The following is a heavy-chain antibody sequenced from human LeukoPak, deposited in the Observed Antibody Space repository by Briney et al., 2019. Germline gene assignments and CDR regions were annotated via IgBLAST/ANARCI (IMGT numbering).Heavy chain of an antibody. CDR3: AGRINYYDSSGTPYYFDY. Sequence: SETLSLTCAVSGGSISSGGYSWSWIRQPPGKGLEWIGYIYHSGSTYYNPSLKSRVTISVDRSKNQFSLKLSPVTAADTAVYYCAGRINYYDSSGTPYYFDYWGQGTLVTVSS. CDR2: IYHSGST. J-gene: IGHJ4*02. D-gene: IGHD3-22*01. V-gene: IGHV4-30-2*01. CDR1: GGSISSGGYS.